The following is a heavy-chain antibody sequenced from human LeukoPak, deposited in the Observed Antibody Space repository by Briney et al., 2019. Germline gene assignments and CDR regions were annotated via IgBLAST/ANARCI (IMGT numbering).Heavy chain of an antibody. V-gene: IGHV1-8*01. Sequence: ASVKVSCKASGYTFTSYDINWVRQATGQGLEWMGWMNPNSGNTGYAQKFQGRVTMTRNTSISTAYMELSSLRSEDTAVYYCARMVRRVMSPRRYYFDYWGQGTLVTVSS. CDR3: ARMVRRVMSPRRYYFDY. D-gene: IGHD3-10*01. CDR2: MNPNSGNT. CDR1: GYTFTSYD. J-gene: IGHJ4*02.